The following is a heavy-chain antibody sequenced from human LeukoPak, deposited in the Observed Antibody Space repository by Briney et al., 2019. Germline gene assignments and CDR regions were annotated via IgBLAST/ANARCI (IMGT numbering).Heavy chain of an antibody. Sequence: SVKVSCKASGGSFSNYAISWVRQAPGQGLEWMGGIIPVLGTTNYAQKFRARVTISADASTSTAYMDLSSLRSEDTAVYFCARDDEGPFDYWGQGTLVTVST. V-gene: IGHV1-69*13. CDR2: IIPVLGTT. CDR3: ARDDEGPFDY. CDR1: GGSFSNYA. J-gene: IGHJ4*02.